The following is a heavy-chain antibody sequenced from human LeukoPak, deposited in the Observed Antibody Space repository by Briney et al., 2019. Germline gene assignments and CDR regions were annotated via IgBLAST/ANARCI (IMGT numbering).Heavy chain of an antibody. D-gene: IGHD3-10*01. Sequence: SQTLSLTCAISGDSVSSNSRAWNWIRQSPSRGLEWLGRTYYRSKWYNDYAVSVKSRIIINPDTSKNHFSLQLNSVTPEDTAVYYCAATTLGGSNWFDPWGQGTLVTVTS. CDR1: GDSVSSNSRA. V-gene: IGHV6-1*01. J-gene: IGHJ5*02. CDR2: TYYRSKWYN. CDR3: AATTLGGSNWFDP.